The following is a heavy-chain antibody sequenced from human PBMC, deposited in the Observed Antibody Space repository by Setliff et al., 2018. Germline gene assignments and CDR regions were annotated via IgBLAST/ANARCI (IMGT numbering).Heavy chain of an antibody. J-gene: IGHJ4*02. CDR2: INDGSSI. Sequence: PGESLTISCVVSGFTFSDYWMHWVRQVPGKGLVWVSRINDGSSITYTDSVKGRFTTSRDNAKDTLYLQMNSLRAEDTAVYYCAKGGIGSFDYWGQGTRVTVSS. D-gene: IGHD2-15*01. V-gene: IGHV3-74*01. CDR1: GFTFSDYW. CDR3: AKGGIGSFDY.